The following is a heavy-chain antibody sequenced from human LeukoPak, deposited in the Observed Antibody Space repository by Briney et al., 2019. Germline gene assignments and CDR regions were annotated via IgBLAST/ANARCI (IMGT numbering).Heavy chain of an antibody. CDR2: INPSGGST. CDR3: ARDKTTVVTGEYFDY. J-gene: IGHJ4*02. V-gene: IGHV1-46*01. Sequence: ASVKASCTASGYTFTSYYMHWVRQAPGQGLEWMGIINPSGGSTSYAQKFQGRVTMTRDKSTSTVYMELSSLRSEDTAVYYCARDKTTVVTGEYFDYWGQGTLVTVSS. CDR1: GYTFTSYY. D-gene: IGHD4-23*01.